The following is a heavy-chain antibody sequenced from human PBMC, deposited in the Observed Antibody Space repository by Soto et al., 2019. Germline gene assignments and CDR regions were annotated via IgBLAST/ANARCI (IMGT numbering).Heavy chain of an antibody. CDR3: ARDHIFAFDC. CDR2: INGGRS. D-gene: IGHD2-21*01. Sequence: GGSLRLSCEASGITFSRYDMSWVRQAPGKGLEWVSAINGGRSFYGDSVEGRFTVSRDNSKNTLYLQMNSLRAEDTAGYYWARDHIFAFDCWGQGALVTVSS. J-gene: IGHJ4*02. CDR1: GITFSRYD. V-gene: IGHV3-23*01.